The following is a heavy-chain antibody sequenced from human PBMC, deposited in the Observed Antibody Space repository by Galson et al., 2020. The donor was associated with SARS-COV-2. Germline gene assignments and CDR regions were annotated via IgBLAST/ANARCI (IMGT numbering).Heavy chain of an antibody. Sequence: SQTLSLTCTVSGGSINSNDYYWSWNRQPPGKGLEWIGYVYSSGSTYYNPSLKSRLSLSLHTSKTQFSLNLTSVTAADTAVYYCARDNVRWSFDMWGQGTMVTVSS. V-gene: IGHV4-30-4*01. CDR2: VYSSGST. J-gene: IGHJ3*02. D-gene: IGHD3-16*01. CDR1: GGSINSNDYY. CDR3: ARDNVRWSFDM.